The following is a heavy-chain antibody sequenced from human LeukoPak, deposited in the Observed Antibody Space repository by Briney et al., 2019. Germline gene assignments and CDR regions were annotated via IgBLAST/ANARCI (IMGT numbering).Heavy chain of an antibody. CDR1: GFTFTQYG. J-gene: IGHJ4*02. D-gene: IGHD3-10*01. V-gene: IGHV3-9*01. CDR3: AKGGGPYGSGTPFGY. Sequence: PGGSLRLSCSATGFTFTQYGMSWVRQAPGKGLEWVSGISWNSGSIGYADSVKGRFTISRDNAKNSLYLQMNSLRAEDTALYYCAKGGGPYGSGTPFGYWGQGTLVTVSS. CDR2: ISWNSGSI.